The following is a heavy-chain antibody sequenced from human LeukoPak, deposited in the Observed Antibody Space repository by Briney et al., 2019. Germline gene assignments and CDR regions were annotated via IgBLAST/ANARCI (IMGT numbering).Heavy chain of an antibody. CDR3: ARDARDGYGGNPFDY. V-gene: IGHV3-23*01. Sequence: PGGSLRLSCAASGFTFSSYAMYWVRQAPGKGLEWVSVIRGSGGTTYYADSVKGRFTISRDNSKNMLYLQMNSLRAEDTAVYYCARDARDGYGGNPFDYWGQGTLVTVSS. D-gene: IGHD4-23*01. J-gene: IGHJ4*02. CDR1: GFTFSSYA. CDR2: IRGSGGTT.